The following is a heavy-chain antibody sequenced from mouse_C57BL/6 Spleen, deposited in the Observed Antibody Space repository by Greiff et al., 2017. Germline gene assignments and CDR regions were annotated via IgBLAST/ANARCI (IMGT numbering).Heavy chain of an antibody. V-gene: IGHV1-76*01. CDR3: ARYDYDDLYYAMDY. CDR1: GYTFTDYY. J-gene: IGHJ4*01. Sequence: QVQLQQSGAELVRPGASVKLSCKASGYTFTDYYINWVKQRPGQGLEWIARIYPGSGNTYYNEKFKGKATLTAEKSSSTAYMQLSSLTSEDSAVYFCARYDYDDLYYAMDYWGQGTSVTVSS. CDR2: IYPGSGNT. D-gene: IGHD2-4*01.